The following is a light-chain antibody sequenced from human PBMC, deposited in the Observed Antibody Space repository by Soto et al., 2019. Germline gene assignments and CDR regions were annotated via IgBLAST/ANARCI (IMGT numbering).Light chain of an antibody. Sequence: DIQMTQSPSTLSASVGDRVTITCRAGQSIGSGLAWYQQKPGKAPKLLIYKASILASGVPSRFSGSGSGTEFTLTISSLQPDDFATYYGQQYKSYLWTFGQGTKVEIK. J-gene: IGKJ1*01. CDR1: QSIGSG. CDR3: QQYKSYLWT. CDR2: KAS. V-gene: IGKV1-5*03.